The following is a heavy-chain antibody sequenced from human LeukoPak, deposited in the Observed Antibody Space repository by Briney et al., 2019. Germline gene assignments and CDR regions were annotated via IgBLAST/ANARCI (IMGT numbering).Heavy chain of an antibody. CDR2: INWNGGST. J-gene: IGHJ4*02. Sequence: GGSLRLSCAASGFTFDDYGMSWARQAPGKGLEWVSGINWNGGSTGYADSVKGRFTISRDNAKNSLYMQMNSLRAEDTALYYCARDNSYGYDYWGQGILVTVSS. V-gene: IGHV3-20*04. CDR3: ARDNSYGYDY. CDR1: GFTFDDYG. D-gene: IGHD5-18*01.